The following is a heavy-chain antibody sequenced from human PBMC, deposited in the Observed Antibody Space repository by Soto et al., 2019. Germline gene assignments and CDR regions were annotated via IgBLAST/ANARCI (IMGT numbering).Heavy chain of an antibody. CDR2: IYYSGST. D-gene: IGHD2-21*01. CDR1: GCSISSSSYY. CDR3: ARAIYPGPDWYFDL. Sequence: SETLSLTCTVSGCSISSSSYYWGWIRQPPGKGLEWIGSIYYSGSTYYNPSLKSRVTISVDTSRNHLSLKLSSLTAADTAVYYCARAIYPGPDWYFDLWGRGTLVTVSS. V-gene: IGHV4-39*07. J-gene: IGHJ2*01.